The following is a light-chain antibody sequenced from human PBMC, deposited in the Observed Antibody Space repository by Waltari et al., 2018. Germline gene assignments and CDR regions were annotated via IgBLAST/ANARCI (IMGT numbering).Light chain of an antibody. CDR3: QQSYSTVT. CDR2: AAS. CDR1: QSISSY. V-gene: IGKV1-39*01. Sequence: DIQMTQSPSSLSASVGDRVTITCRASQSISSYLNWYQQKPGKAPKLLIYAASSLQRGVPSRFSGSGSGTDFTLTISSLQPEDFATYYCQQSYSTVTFGPGTKVDIK. J-gene: IGKJ3*01.